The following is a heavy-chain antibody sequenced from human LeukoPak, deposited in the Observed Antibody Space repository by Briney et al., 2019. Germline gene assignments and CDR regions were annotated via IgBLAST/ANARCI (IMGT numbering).Heavy chain of an antibody. Sequence: SETLSLTCAVYGGSFSGYYWSWIRQPPGKGLEWIGEINHSGITNYNPSLKSRVTISVDTSKNQFSLKLSSVTAADTAVYYCARGDSSGWTDGFQHWGQGTLVTVSS. D-gene: IGHD6-19*01. CDR3: ARGDSSGWTDGFQH. CDR2: INHSGIT. CDR1: GGSFSGYY. V-gene: IGHV4-34*01. J-gene: IGHJ1*01.